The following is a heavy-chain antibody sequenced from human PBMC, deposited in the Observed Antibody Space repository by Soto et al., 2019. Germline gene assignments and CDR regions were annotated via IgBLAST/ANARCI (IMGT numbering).Heavy chain of an antibody. V-gene: IGHV4-4*02. CDR2: IYHSGTT. CDR1: GGSISSSNW. Sequence: QVQLQESGPGLVKPSGTLSLTCAVSGGSISSSNWWSWDRQPPAKGLEWIGEIYHSGTTNYNPSLYSRVTISVDKSKNQFSLKLSSVTAADTAVYYCARKISYDYVSRSYRRTYFFDYWGQGTLVTVSS. D-gene: IGHD3-16*02. CDR3: ARKISYDYVSRSYRRTYFFDY. J-gene: IGHJ4*02.